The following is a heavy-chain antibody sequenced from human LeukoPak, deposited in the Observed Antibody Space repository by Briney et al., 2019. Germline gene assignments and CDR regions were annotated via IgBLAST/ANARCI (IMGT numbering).Heavy chain of an antibody. Sequence: PGGSLRLSCAASGFTFSTNGMSWVRQTPGKRLQFVANINQGGSVRNYMDALKGRCTISRDDAQKSLYLEINSLRADDTAVYYCARDPESSSFDLWGRGALVTVSS. V-gene: IGHV3-7*01. CDR1: GFTFSTNG. CDR2: INQGGSVR. J-gene: IGHJ4*02. D-gene: IGHD6-13*01. CDR3: ARDPESSSFDL.